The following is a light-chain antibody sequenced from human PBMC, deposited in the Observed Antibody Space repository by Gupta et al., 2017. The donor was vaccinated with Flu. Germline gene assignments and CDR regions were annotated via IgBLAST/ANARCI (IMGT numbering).Light chain of an antibody. CDR2: LGS. Sequence: DIVMTQSPLSLPVTPGEPASISCRSSQSLVHSNGYNYLDWYLQKPGQSPQLLIYLGSNRASGVPDRFSGSGSGADFTLKISRVEADDVGVYYCMQALESPPTFGQGTKLEIK. V-gene: IGKV2-28*01. J-gene: IGKJ2*01. CDR1: QSLVHSNGYNY. CDR3: MQALESPPT.